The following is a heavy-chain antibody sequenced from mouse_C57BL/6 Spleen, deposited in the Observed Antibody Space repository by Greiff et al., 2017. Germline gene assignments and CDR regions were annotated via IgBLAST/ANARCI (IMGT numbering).Heavy chain of an antibody. J-gene: IGHJ4*01. CDR1: GYSITSGYY. Sequence: EVKLVESGPGLVKPSQSLSLTCSVTGYSITSGYYWNWIRQFPGNKLEWMGYISYDGSNNYNPSLKNRISITRDTSKNQFFLKLNSVTTEDTATYYCARDPHSYGGAMDYWGQGTSVTVSS. D-gene: IGHD1-2*01. CDR3: ARDPHSYGGAMDY. V-gene: IGHV3-6*01. CDR2: ISYDGSN.